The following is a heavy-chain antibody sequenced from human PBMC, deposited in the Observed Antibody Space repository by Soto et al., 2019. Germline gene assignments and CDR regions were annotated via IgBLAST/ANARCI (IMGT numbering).Heavy chain of an antibody. CDR2: INPGNGDT. CDR3: AGTDCSSTSCYNYYYYGMDV. V-gene: IGHV1-3*01. D-gene: IGHD2-2*01. Sequence: ASVKVSCKTSGYSFTKYGLHWVRQAPGQRLEWMGWINPGNGDTKYSQKFQGRVTITRDTSATTAYMELSSLRSEDSAVFYCAGTDCSSTSCYNYYYYGMDVWGQGTTVTVSS. CDR1: GYSFTKYG. J-gene: IGHJ6*02.